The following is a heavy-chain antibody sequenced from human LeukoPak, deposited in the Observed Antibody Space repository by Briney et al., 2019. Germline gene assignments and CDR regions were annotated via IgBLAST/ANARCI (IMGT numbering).Heavy chain of an antibody. V-gene: IGHV3-30*02. CDR3: ARDRSYGSGMDV. Sequence: GGSLRLSCAASGFTLNNYGIHWVRQAPGKGLEWVAFIRYDGNNEYYADSVKGRFTISRDNSKNTLYLQMNSLRAEDTAVYYCARDRSYGSGMDVWGQGTTVTVSS. CDR2: IRYDGNNE. D-gene: IGHD5-18*01. J-gene: IGHJ6*02. CDR1: GFTLNNYG.